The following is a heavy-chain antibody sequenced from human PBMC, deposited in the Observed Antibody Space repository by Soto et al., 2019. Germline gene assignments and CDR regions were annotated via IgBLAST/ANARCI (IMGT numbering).Heavy chain of an antibody. CDR3: VRDSGWPILNFDS. J-gene: IGHJ4*02. Sequence: GGSLRLSCTASGFAFRSYGIHWVRQAPGRGLEWVAAASYDGSETYYADPAKGRFTVSKEISKNTAFLPMNALRHEDTAVYFCVRDSGWPILNFDSWGQGTLVTVSS. CDR2: ASYDGSET. V-gene: IGHV3-30*03. CDR1: GFAFRSYG. D-gene: IGHD3-10*01.